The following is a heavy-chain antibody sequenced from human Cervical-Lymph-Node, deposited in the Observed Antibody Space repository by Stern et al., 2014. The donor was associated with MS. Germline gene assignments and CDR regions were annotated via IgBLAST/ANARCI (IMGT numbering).Heavy chain of an antibody. CDR1: GFTFNDYS. J-gene: IGHJ4*02. D-gene: IGHD2-2*01. CDR2: ISRDGGRT. CDR3: ATGNCSTTGCYFYPFDF. Sequence: EVQLVASGGVVVQPGGTLRLSCAGSGFTFNDYSMHWVRQTSGKGLEWVSLISRDGGRTYYADSVKGRCTISRDNNKTSLYLEMNSLRAEDTALYFFATGNCSTTGCYFYPFDFWGQGTLVTVSS. V-gene: IGHV3-43*01.